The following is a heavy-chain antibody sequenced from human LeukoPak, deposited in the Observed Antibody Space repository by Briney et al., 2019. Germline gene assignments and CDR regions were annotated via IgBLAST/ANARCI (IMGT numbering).Heavy chain of an antibody. CDR1: GGSSSGAY. Sequence: PETLSLTCALYGGSSSGAYSSWVRHPPGEGREWSGEIYGRGSTNYNTSLKSRVTIAVDTSKSQFSLKPSSVTAADSAVYYCARGHGSGRYYRRHTNWYFDLWGRGTLVTVSS. CDR3: ARGHGSGRYYRRHTNWYFDL. J-gene: IGHJ2*01. D-gene: IGHD3-10*01. CDR2: IYGRGST. V-gene: IGHV4-34*01.